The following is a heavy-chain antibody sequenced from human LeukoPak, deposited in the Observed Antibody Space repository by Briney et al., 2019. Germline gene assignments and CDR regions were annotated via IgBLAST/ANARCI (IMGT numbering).Heavy chain of an antibody. V-gene: IGHV1-69*13. CDR2: IIPIFGTA. CDR1: GYTFTSYD. Sequence: ASVKVSCKASGYTFTSYDINWVRQATGQGLEWMGGIIPIFGTANYAQKFQGRVTITADESTSTAYMELSSLRSEDTAVYYCARFRLGYCSSTSFPMDYWGQGTLVTVSS. D-gene: IGHD2-2*01. CDR3: ARFRLGYCSSTSFPMDY. J-gene: IGHJ4*02.